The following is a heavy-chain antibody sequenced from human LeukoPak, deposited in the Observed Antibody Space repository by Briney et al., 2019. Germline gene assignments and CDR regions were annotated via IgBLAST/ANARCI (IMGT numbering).Heavy chain of an antibody. J-gene: IGHJ4*02. Sequence: SETLSLTCAVSGGSISSGGYSWSWIRQPPGKGLAWIGYIYHSGSTYYNPSLKSRVTISVDRSKNQFSLKLSSVAAADTAVYYCARDDCSSTSCWPDYWGQGTLVTVSS. D-gene: IGHD2-2*01. CDR3: ARDDCSSTSCWPDY. CDR2: IYHSGST. CDR1: GGSISSGGYS. V-gene: IGHV4-30-2*01.